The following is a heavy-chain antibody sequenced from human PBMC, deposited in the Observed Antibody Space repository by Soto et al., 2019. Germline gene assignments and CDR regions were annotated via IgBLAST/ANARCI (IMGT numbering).Heavy chain of an antibody. CDR2: ISANGGST. J-gene: IGHJ4*02. D-gene: IGHD3-16*01. V-gene: IGHV3-23*01. CDR3: ARERLSRGIDY. Sequence: EVQLFESGGGLGQPGGSLRLSCAASGFTFTNYAMTWVRQAPGEGLEWVSTISANGGSTYYADSVKGRFTISTDNSKNTLYLQVNSLRAEDRAVYYCARERLSRGIDYWGQGTLVTVST. CDR1: GFTFTNYA.